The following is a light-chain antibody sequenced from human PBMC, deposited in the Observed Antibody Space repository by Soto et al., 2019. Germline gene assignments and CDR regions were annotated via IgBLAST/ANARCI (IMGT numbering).Light chain of an antibody. J-gene: IGKJ2*03. V-gene: IGKV3-20*01. CDR3: QQYGSSPPYS. CDR2: DAS. Sequence: EIVLTQSPATLSLSPGEGATLSCRASQSVSSNYLAWYQQKPGQAPRLLIYDASTRATGIPDRFSGSGSGTDFTLTISRLEPEDFALYYCQQYGSSPPYSFGQGTKLEIK. CDR1: QSVSSNY.